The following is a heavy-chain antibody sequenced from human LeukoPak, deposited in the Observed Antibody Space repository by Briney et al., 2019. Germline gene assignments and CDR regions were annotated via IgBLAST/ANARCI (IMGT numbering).Heavy chain of an antibody. CDR1: GFTVSSNY. V-gene: IGHV3-53*01. CDR3: ARDSSGYYYGSFDY. D-gene: IGHD3-22*01. J-gene: IGHJ4*02. Sequence: GGSLRLSCAASGFTVSSNYMSWVRQAPGKGLEWVSVIYSGGSTYYADSVKGRFTISRDNSKNTLYLQMNSLRAEDTAVYYCARDSSGYYYGSFDYWGQGTLVTVSS. CDR2: IYSGGST.